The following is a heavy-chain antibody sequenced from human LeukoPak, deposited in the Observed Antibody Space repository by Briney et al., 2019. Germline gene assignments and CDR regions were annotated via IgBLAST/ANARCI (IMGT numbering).Heavy chain of an antibody. D-gene: IGHD1-1*01. CDR3: ARVGGTNYYYYGMDV. CDR1: GGSISSYY. V-gene: IGHV4-59*01. Sequence: SETLSLTCTVSGGSISSYYWGWIRQPPGKGLEWIGYIYDSGSTNYNPSLKSRVTISVDTSKNQFSLKLSSVTAADTAVYYCARVGGTNYYYYGMDVWGQGTTVTVSS. CDR2: IYDSGST. J-gene: IGHJ6*02.